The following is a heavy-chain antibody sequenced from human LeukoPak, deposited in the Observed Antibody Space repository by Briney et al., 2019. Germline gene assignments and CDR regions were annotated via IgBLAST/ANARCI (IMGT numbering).Heavy chain of an antibody. D-gene: IGHD3-10*01. CDR3: AKGSGSYKGIDY. Sequence: GGSLRLSCVASGFTFSDYYMAWIRRAPGKGLEWVSYISGGGTMYYADSVRGRFSISRDNSKNTLYLQVNSLRPEDTAVYYCAKGSGSYKGIDYWGQGTLVTVSS. J-gene: IGHJ4*02. CDR1: GFTFSDYY. CDR2: ISGGGTM. V-gene: IGHV3-69-1*01.